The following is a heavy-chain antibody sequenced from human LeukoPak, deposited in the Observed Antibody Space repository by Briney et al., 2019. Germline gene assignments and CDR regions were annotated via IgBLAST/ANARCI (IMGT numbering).Heavy chain of an antibody. CDR2: IYFSGST. V-gene: IGHV4-59*01. J-gene: IGHJ4*02. CDR3: ARGPSYCGGDCYSDY. D-gene: IGHD2-21*02. CDR1: GGSISSDY. Sequence: PSETLSLTCTVSGGSISSDYWSWIRQPPGKGLEWIGYIYFSGSTNYNPSLKSRVTISVDTSKNQFSPKLSSVTAADTAVYYCARGPSYCGGDCYSDYWGQGTLVTVSS.